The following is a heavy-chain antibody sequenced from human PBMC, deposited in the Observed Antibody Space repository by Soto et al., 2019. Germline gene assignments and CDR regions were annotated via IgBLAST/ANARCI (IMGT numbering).Heavy chain of an antibody. CDR1: GVCISGNY. D-gene: IGHD3-10*02. Sequence: SDIVSITCTFSGVCISGNYWRWIRQPPGKGLEWIGYIYYSGTTNYTPSLKSRVAMSVDTSKNQFTLKLSSVTAADTAVYYCARGGCSSCWFDPWGQGTPVTVS. CDR2: IYYSGTT. V-gene: IGHV4-59*07. J-gene: IGHJ5*02. CDR3: ARGGCSSCWFDP.